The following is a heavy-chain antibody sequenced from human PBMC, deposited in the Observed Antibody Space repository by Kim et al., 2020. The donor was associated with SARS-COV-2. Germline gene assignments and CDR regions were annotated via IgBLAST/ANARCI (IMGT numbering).Heavy chain of an antibody. CDR2: PSDGHT. V-gene: IGHV1-46*01. CDR3: ARSGMDV. J-gene: IGHJ6*02. Sequence: PSDGHTSYAQKFQGRVTITRDTSTSTVYMELSSRRSEDTAVYYCARSGMDVWGQGTTVTVSS.